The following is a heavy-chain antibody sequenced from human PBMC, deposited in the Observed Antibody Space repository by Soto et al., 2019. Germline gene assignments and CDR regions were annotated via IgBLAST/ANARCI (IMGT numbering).Heavy chain of an antibody. J-gene: IGHJ5*02. D-gene: IGHD3-22*01. Sequence: SVKVSCKASGGTFSSYTISWVRQAPGQGLEWMGRIIPILGIANYAQKFQGRVTITADKSTSTAYMELSSLRSEDTAVYYCAREKGPYYYDSSGYLLNPWGQGTLVTVSS. CDR1: GGTFSSYT. V-gene: IGHV1-69*04. CDR3: AREKGPYYYDSSGYLLNP. CDR2: IIPILGIA.